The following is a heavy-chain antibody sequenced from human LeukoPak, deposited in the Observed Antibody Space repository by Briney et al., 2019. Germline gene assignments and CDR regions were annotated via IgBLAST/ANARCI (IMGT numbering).Heavy chain of an antibody. D-gene: IGHD3-16*02. J-gene: IGHJ4*02. CDR3: AKDSRNMITFGGVIPD. Sequence: GGSLRLSYDASGFPFGTYGMHWVCQAPGKGLEWLAFIRSDGSDKYYADSVKGRFTISRDNSRNTLYLQINSLRAEDTAVYYCAKDSRNMITFGGVIPDWGQGTLVTVSS. V-gene: IGHV3-30*02. CDR1: GFPFGTYG. CDR2: IRSDGSDK.